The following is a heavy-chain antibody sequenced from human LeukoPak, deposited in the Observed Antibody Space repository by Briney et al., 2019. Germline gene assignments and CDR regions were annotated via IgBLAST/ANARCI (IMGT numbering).Heavy chain of an antibody. J-gene: IGHJ4*02. V-gene: IGHV3-23*01. D-gene: IGHD6-19*01. CDR2: VSASGAST. CDR3: ARQHTGWYVDY. Sequence: GGSLRLSCAASGFIFSNYAMSWVRQAPGKGLEWVSGVSASGASTYSEDSVKGRFIISRDNSKNTVFLQMNSLRAEDTAVCYCARQHTGWYVDYWGQGILVTVSS. CDR1: GFIFSNYA.